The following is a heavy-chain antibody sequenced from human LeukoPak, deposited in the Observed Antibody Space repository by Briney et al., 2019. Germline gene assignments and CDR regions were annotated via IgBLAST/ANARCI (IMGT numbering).Heavy chain of an antibody. CDR3: ARNNIVVVPAAPDYYYYGMDV. J-gene: IGHJ6*02. D-gene: IGHD2-2*01. V-gene: IGHV1-69*13. Sequence: GASVTVSCKASGGTFSSYAISWVRQAPGQGLEWMGGIIPIFGTANYAQKFRGRVTITADESTSTAYMELSSLRSEDTAVYYCARNNIVVVPAAPDYYYYGMDVWGQGTTVTVSS. CDR1: GGTFSSYA. CDR2: IIPIFGTA.